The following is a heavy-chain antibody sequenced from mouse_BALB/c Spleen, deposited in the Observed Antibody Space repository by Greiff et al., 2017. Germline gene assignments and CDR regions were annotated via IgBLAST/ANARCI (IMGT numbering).Heavy chain of an antibody. CDR3: ARSYYGSSYWYFDV. CDR1: GFNIKDTY. CDR2: IDPANGNT. D-gene: IGHD1-1*01. Sequence: EVKLVESGAELVKPGASVKLSCTASGFNIKDTYMHWVKQRPEQGLEWIGRIDPANGNTKYDPKFQGKATITADTSSNTAYLQLSSLTSEDTAVYYCARSYYGSSYWYFDVWGAGTTVTVSS. J-gene: IGHJ1*01. V-gene: IGHV14-3*02.